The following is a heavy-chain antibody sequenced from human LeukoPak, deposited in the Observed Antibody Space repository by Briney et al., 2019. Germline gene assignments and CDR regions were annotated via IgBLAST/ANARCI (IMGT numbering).Heavy chain of an antibody. J-gene: IGHJ5*02. D-gene: IGHD2-2*01. CDR3: ARAYHCSSTSCYGGFDP. CDR1: GFTFSSYA. V-gene: IGHV3-23*01. CDR2: ITDSGGTT. Sequence: PGGSLRLSCAASGFTFSSYAMRWVRQAPGKGLEWVSSITDSGGTTYYADSVKGRFTISRDNSKNTLYLQMNSLRAEDTAVYYCARAYHCSSTSCYGGFDPWGQGTLVTVSS.